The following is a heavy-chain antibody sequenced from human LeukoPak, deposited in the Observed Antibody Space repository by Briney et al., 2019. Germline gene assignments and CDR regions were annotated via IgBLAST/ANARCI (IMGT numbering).Heavy chain of an antibody. D-gene: IGHD1-26*01. V-gene: IGHV3-48*02. CDR3: ARGLLYSVGFDI. J-gene: IGHJ3*02. CDR1: GFTFSSYG. CDR2: ISSSSTI. Sequence: LAGGSLRLSCAASGFTFSSYGMNWVRQAPGKGLEWISYISSSSTIYYADSVKGRFTISRDNAKNSLYVQMNSLRDEDTAVYYCARGLLYSVGFDIWGQGTMVTVSS.